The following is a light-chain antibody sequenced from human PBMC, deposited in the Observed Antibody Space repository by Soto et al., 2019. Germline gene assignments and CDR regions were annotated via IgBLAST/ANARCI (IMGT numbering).Light chain of an antibody. CDR1: SNDVGGYNY. V-gene: IGLV2-14*01. CDR2: EVS. J-gene: IGLJ3*02. CDR3: SSYTTSNTQV. Sequence: QSVLTQPASVSGSPGQSITISCTGTSNDVGGYNYVSWYQQHPGKAPKLMIYEVSNWPSGVSNRFSGSKSGNTASLTISGLQAEDEADYYCSSYTTSNTQVFGGGTKLTVL.